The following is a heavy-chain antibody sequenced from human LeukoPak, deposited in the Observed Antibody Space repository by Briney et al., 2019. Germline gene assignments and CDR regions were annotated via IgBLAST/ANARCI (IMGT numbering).Heavy chain of an antibody. CDR3: TTDGWSGYDYFDY. V-gene: IGHV3-66*01. CDR1: GFTVNSNY. CDR2: IYSGGST. Sequence: GSLRLSCAASGFTVNSNYMSWVRQAPGKGLEWVSIIYSGGSTYYPDSVRGRFTISRDNSKNTLYLQMNSLKTEDTAVYYCTTDGWSGYDYFDYWGQGTLVTVSS. D-gene: IGHD5-12*01. J-gene: IGHJ4*02.